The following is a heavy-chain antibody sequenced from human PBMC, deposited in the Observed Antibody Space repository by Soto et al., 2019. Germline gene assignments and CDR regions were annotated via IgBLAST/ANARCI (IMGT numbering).Heavy chain of an antibody. CDR2: INNDGSNT. Sequence: EVQLVESGGGFVQPGGSLRLSCRASGFTFSNSWMHWVRHAPGKGLVWVSRINNDGSNTAYADSVKGRFTISRDNANNTLYMQMNSLRVEDTAVYFCARDEGGPDVWGQGTTVTVSS. CDR3: ARDEGGPDV. V-gene: IGHV3-74*01. J-gene: IGHJ6*02. CDR1: GFTFSNSW.